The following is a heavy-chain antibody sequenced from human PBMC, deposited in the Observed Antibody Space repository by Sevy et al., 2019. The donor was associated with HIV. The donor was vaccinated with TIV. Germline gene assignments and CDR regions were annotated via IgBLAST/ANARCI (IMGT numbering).Heavy chain of an antibody. J-gene: IGHJ4*02. Sequence: SVKVSCKASGGTFSSYAISWVRQAPGQGLEWMGGIIPIFGTANYAQKFQGRVTITADESTSTAYMELSSLRSEDTAVYYCASPDYYDSSGYYLTLDYWGQGTLVTVSS. V-gene: IGHV1-69*13. D-gene: IGHD3-22*01. CDR3: ASPDYYDSSGYYLTLDY. CDR1: GGTFSSYA. CDR2: IIPIFGTA.